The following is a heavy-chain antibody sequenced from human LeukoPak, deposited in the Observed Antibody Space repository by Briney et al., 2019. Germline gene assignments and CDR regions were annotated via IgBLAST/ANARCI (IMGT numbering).Heavy chain of an antibody. CDR1: GFIFSNYG. D-gene: IGHD4-17*01. Sequence: GRSLRLSCVASGFIFSNYGMHWVRQAPGRGLEWVAVIWFDGSNKYYADSVKGRFTISRDNSKSTLYLQLNSLRAEDTAVYYCARDGPDYGDYEDWFDPWGQGTLVTVSS. V-gene: IGHV3-33*01. CDR3: ARDGPDYGDYEDWFDP. CDR2: IWFDGSNK. J-gene: IGHJ5*02.